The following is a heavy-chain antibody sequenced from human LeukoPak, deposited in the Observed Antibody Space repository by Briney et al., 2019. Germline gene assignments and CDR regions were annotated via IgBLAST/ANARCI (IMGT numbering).Heavy chain of an antibody. J-gene: IGHJ4*02. D-gene: IGHD3-10*01. Sequence: GASVKVSRQASGYTYTSYYMHWVRQPPGQGREWVGLNNSSGGYTRFPQKFQGRVTMTRDTSTSTVYMEQSTLSSEDTAVYYCARDYYGSGSLLYWGQGTLVTVSS. CDR3: ARDYYGSGSLLY. CDR1: GYTYTSYY. V-gene: IGHV1-46*01. CDR2: NNSSGGYT.